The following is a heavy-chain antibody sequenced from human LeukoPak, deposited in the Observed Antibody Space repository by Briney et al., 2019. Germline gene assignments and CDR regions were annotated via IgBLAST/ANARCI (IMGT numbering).Heavy chain of an antibody. CDR2: ISYDGSNK. CDR3: ARDFTAMADYYYYMDV. Sequence: GGSLRLSCAASGFTFSSYEMNWVRQAPGKGLEWVAVISYDGSNKYYADSVKGRFTISRDNSKNTLYLQMNSLRAEDTAVYYCARDFTAMADYYYYMDVWGKGTTVTVSS. V-gene: IGHV3-30*04. D-gene: IGHD5-18*01. CDR1: GFTFSSYE. J-gene: IGHJ6*03.